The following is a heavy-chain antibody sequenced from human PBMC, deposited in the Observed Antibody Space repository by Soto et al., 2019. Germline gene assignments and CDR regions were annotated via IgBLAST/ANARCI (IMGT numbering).Heavy chain of an antibody. CDR3: ARVSGIYYYGMDV. D-gene: IGHD3-10*01. CDR2: INHSGST. CDR1: GGSFSGYY. Sequence: SETLSLTCAVFGGSFSGYYWSWIRQPPGKGLEWIGEINHSGSTNYNPSLKSRVTISVDTSKNQFSLKLSSVTAADTAVYYRARVSGIYYYGMDVWGQGTTVTVSS. J-gene: IGHJ6*02. V-gene: IGHV4-34*01.